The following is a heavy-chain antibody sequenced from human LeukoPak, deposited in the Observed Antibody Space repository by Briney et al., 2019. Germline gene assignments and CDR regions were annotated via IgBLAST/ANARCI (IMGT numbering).Heavy chain of an antibody. CDR3: ARDRLVPTIDDYYYYYGMDV. V-gene: IGHV4-59*11. Sequence: PSETLSLSCTVSGFSIINHFRSWIRKPPGKGLEWIGYIYSNGSTKFSPSFKSGGSTLLKTSQNNLSLKLRTVTTAEAAVYFYARDRLVPTIDDYYYYYGMDVWGQGTTVTVSS. J-gene: IGHJ6*02. CDR1: GFSIINHF. D-gene: IGHD6-19*01. CDR2: IYSNGST.